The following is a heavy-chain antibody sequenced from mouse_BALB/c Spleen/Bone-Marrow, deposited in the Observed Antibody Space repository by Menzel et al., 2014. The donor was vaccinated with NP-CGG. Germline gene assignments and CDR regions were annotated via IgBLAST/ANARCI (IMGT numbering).Heavy chain of an antibody. CDR1: GYSFTNYY. CDR2: IYPGQDRT. J-gene: IGHJ2*01. V-gene: IGHV1S56*01. CDR3: AIDYEYWFDF. Sequence: VKLVESGPELVKSGASVKMSCKASGYSFTNYYMHWVRQRPGQGLEWIGWIYPGQDRTQYNEKFKGKTTLTADKSSSTAYMLLSSLTSEDSAIYFCAIDYEYWFDFWRQGTTLTVSS. D-gene: IGHD2-4*01.